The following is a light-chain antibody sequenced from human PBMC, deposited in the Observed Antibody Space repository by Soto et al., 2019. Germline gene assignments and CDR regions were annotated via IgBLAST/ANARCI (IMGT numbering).Light chain of an antibody. V-gene: IGLV1-51*01. Sequence: QSVLTQPPSVSAAPGQKVTISCSGGSANIGKNFVSWYQQLPGTAPKLLIYDNDKRPSGIPDRFSGSRSGTSATLGITGLQTGDEADYYCGTWDSSLSAVVFGGGTQLTVL. CDR1: SANIGKNF. CDR3: GTWDSSLSAVV. J-gene: IGLJ3*02. CDR2: DND.